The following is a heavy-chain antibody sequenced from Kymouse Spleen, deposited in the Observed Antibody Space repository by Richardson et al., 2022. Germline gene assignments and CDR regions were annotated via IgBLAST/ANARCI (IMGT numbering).Heavy chain of an antibody. J-gene: IGHJ3*02. V-gene: IGHV4-39*01. D-gene: IGHD3-10*01. CDR1: GGSISSSSYY. Sequence: QLQLQESGPGLVKPSETLSLTCTVSGGSISSSSYYWGWIRQPPGKGLEWIGSIYYSGSTYYNPSLKSRVTISVDTSKNQFSLKLSSVTAADTAVYYCARHYYGSGSYYNDAFDIWGQGTMVTVSS. CDR2: IYYSGST. CDR3: ARHYYGSGSYYNDAFDI.